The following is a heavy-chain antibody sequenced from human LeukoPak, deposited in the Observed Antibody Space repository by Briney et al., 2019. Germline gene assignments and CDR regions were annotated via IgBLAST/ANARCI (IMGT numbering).Heavy chain of an antibody. J-gene: IGHJ4*02. D-gene: IGHD1-14*01. CDR2: ISYDGSNK. V-gene: IGHV3-30*04. CDR1: GFTFSSYA. Sequence: GGSLRLSCAASGFTFSSYAMHWVRQAPGKGLEWVAVISYDGSNKYYADSVKGRFTISRDNSKNTLSLQMNSLRAEDAAIYYCATSPDIEASGTLYYLDFWGQGTLVSVSS. CDR3: ATSPDIEASGTLYYLDF.